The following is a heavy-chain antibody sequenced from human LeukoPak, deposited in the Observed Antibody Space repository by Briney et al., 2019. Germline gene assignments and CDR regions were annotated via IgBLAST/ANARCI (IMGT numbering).Heavy chain of an antibody. V-gene: IGHV3-21*01. D-gene: IGHD4-17*01. CDR2: ISTSGSYI. J-gene: IGHJ3*02. CDR1: GFTFNKYS. CDR3: ARGRLEYGDYAIGSGI. Sequence: PGGSLRLSCAASGFTFNKYSMIWVRQAPGKGLEWVSSISTSGSYIFYADSVKGRFTISRDNAKNSLYLQMNSLGAEDTAVYYCARGRLEYGDYAIGSGIWGQGTMVTVSS.